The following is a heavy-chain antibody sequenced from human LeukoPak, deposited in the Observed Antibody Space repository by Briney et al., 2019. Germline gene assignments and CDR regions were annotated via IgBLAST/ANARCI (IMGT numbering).Heavy chain of an antibody. D-gene: IGHD5-18*01. CDR3: ARQPYAYSSLDY. CDR2: IYYSGST. CDR1: GGSISSSSYC. J-gene: IGHJ4*02. Sequence: SETLSLTCTVSGGSISSSSYCWGWIRQPPGKGLEWIGSIYYSGSTYYNPSPKSRVTISVGTSKNQFSLKLSSVTAADTAVYYCARQPYAYSSLDYWGQGTLVTVSS. V-gene: IGHV4-39*01.